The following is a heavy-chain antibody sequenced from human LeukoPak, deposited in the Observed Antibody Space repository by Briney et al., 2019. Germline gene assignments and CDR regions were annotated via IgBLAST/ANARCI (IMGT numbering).Heavy chain of an antibody. CDR1: RFTFSDYD. D-gene: IGHD3-16*01. CDR3: ARGGGLDV. CDR2: INHNGNVN. Sequence: GGSLRLSCAASRFTFSDYDMSWIRQAPGKGLEWVASINHNGNVNYYVDSVKGRFTISRDNAKNSLYLQMSNLRAEDTAVYFCARGGGLDVWGQGATVTVSS. J-gene: IGHJ6*02. V-gene: IGHV3-7*03.